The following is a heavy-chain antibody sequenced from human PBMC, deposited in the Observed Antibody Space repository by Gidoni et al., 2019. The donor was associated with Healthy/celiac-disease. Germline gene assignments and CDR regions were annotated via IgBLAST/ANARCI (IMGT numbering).Heavy chain of an antibody. Sequence: EVQLLESGGGLVQPGGSLRLSCAASGFTFSSYALSWVRQAPGKGLEWVSAIRGSGGSTYYADSVQGRFTISRDNSKNTLYLQMNSLRAEDTAVYYCAKDYKGRGWYYYWFDPWGQGTLVTVSS. CDR1: GFTFSSYA. J-gene: IGHJ5*02. V-gene: IGHV3-23*01. D-gene: IGHD6-19*01. CDR2: IRGSGGST. CDR3: AKDYKGRGWYYYWFDP.